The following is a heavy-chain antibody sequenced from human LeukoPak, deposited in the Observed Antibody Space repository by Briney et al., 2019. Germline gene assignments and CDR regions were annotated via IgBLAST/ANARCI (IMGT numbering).Heavy chain of an antibody. CDR1: GFTFSDYY. J-gene: IGHJ3*02. D-gene: IGHD1-26*01. Sequence: PGGSLRLSCAASGFTFSDYYMGWMRQAPGKGLEWVSYISNSGDTMYYVDSVKGRFTISRDNAKNPLFLQMSSLRVEDTTIYYCARARGSYAFDIWGQGTMVTVSS. CDR3: ARARGSYAFDI. CDR2: ISNSGDTM. V-gene: IGHV3-11*04.